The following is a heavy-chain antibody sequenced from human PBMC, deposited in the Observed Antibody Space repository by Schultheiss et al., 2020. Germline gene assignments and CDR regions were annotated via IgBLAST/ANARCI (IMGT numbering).Heavy chain of an antibody. CDR2: IYYSGST. CDR3: ARGEAYYDFWSAPSHYYGMDV. J-gene: IGHJ6*02. CDR1: GGSISSGGYY. V-gene: IGHV4-31*03. D-gene: IGHD3-3*01. Sequence: SETLSLTCTVSGGSISSGGYYWSWIRQHPGKGLEWIGYIYYSGSTYYNPSLKSRVTISVDTSKNQFSLKLSSVTAADTAVYYCARGEAYYDFWSAPSHYYGMDVWGQGTTVTVSS.